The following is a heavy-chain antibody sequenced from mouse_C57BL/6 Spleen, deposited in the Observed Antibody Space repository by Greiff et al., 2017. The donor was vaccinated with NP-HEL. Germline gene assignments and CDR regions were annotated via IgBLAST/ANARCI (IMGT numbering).Heavy chain of an antibody. V-gene: IGHV1-66*01. CDR2: IYPGSGNT. CDR3: AREDGEDYFDY. Sequence: VQLQQSGPELVKPGASVKISCKASGYSFTSYYIHWVKQRPGQGLEWIGWIYPGSGNTKYNEKFKGKATLTADTSSSTAYMQLSSLTSEDSAVYYCAREDGEDYFDYWGQGTTLTVSS. J-gene: IGHJ2*01. CDR1: GYSFTSYY.